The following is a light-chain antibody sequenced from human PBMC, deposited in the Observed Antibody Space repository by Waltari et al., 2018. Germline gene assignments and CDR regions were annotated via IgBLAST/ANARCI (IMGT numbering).Light chain of an antibody. CDR2: AAS. V-gene: IGKV1-39*01. J-gene: IGKJ2*01. CDR1: QNIKTY. Sequence: DIQVTQSPSSLSAAIGDRVTISCRTSQNIKTYLNRYLQKPGKAPKLLIYAASTLLSGVPTRFSGSGSGTDFTLTISSVQVEDVATYFCQQSYSTPLYTTGQGTKIEIK. CDR3: QQSYSTPLYT.